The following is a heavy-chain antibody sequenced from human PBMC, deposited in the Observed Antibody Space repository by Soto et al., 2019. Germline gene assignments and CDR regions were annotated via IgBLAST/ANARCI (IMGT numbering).Heavy chain of an antibody. J-gene: IGHJ4*02. V-gene: IGHV4-39*01. CDR3: ASMVRGVNFNY. Sequence: SETLSLTCTVSGGSISSSSYYWGWIRQPPGKGLEWIGSIYYSGSTYYNPSLKSRVNISVDTSKNQFSMKLSSVTAADSAVYYCASMVRGVNFNYWGQGTLVTVSS. D-gene: IGHD3-10*01. CDR1: GGSISSSSYY. CDR2: IYYSGST.